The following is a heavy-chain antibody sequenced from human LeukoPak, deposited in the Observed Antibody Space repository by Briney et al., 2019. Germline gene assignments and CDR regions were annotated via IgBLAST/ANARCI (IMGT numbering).Heavy chain of an antibody. D-gene: IGHD1-14*01. V-gene: IGHV4-39*07. CDR3: ARAGNDGSIDY. J-gene: IGHJ4*02. CDR1: GGSISSSSYY. Sequence: PSETLSLTCAVSGGSISSSSYYWGWIRQPPGKGLEWIGSIYYSGSTYYNPSLKSRVTISVDTSKNQFSLKLSSVTAADTAVYYCARAGNDGSIDYWGQGTLVTVSP. CDR2: IYYSGST.